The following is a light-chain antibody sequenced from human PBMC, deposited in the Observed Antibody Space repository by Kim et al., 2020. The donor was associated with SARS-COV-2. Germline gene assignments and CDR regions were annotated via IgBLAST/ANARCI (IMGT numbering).Light chain of an antibody. CDR3: CSYAGRYTYV. CDR2: DVS. J-gene: IGLJ1*01. CDR1: SSDVGAYKY. V-gene: IGLV2-11*01. Sequence: QSALTQPRSVSGSPGQSVSISCTGTSSDVGAYKYVSWYQQHPGKAPKLMIYDVSKRPSGVPDRFSGSKSGNTASLTISGLQAEDEADYYCCSYAGRYTYVFATGTKVTVL.